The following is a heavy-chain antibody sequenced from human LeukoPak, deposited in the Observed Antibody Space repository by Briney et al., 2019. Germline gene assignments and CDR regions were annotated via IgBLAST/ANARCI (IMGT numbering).Heavy chain of an antibody. CDR3: AREGYCSGGTCSNWFDP. V-gene: IGHV4-59*01. D-gene: IGHD2-15*01. CDR2: IFYSGST. Sequence: SETLSLTCTVSGGSISSYYWSWIRQPPGKGLEWIGYIFYSGSTNYNPSLKSRVTTSVDTSKNQFSLKLYSVTAADTAVYYCAREGYCSGGTCSNWFDPWGQGTLVTVSS. J-gene: IGHJ5*02. CDR1: GGSISSYY.